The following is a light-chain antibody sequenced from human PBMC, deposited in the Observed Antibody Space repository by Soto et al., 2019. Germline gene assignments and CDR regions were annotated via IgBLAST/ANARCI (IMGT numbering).Light chain of an antibody. V-gene: IGKV3D-20*02. J-gene: IGKJ1*01. Sequence: EIVLTQSPGTLSLSPGERATLSCRASQSVTNNYLAWYQQKPSQAPRLLIFGASSRAAGIPDRFSGSGSGTDFTLAIGRLEPEDFAVYYCQQRSSWPRAFGQGTKVEFK. CDR2: GAS. CDR1: QSVTNNY. CDR3: QQRSSWPRA.